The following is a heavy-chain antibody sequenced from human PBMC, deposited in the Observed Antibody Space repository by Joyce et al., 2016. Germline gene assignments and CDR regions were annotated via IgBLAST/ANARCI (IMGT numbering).Heavy chain of an antibody. J-gene: IGHJ6*02. CDR3: ARGGIVYDYSMDL. CDR1: GFTFSTSS. V-gene: IGHV3-21*02. D-gene: IGHD3-22*01. CDR2: INSDSTLK. Sequence: EVQLAESGGGLVKPGGSLRISCAASGFTFSTSSMVWFRRATGKGMELVSAINSDSTLKYYVDSEKGRFTVSRDNAKNALYMQMNSLRAEDTAVFFCARGGIVYDYSMDLWGQGTTVTVSS.